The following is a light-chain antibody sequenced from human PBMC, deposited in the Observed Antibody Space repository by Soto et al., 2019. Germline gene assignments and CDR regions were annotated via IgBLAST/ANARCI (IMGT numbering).Light chain of an antibody. J-gene: IGLJ2*01. Sequence: QSALTQPRSVSGSPGQSVTISCTGTSSDVGGYNYVSWYQQHPGKAPKLMIYDVSKRPSGVPDRFSGSKSGNTASLTSSGLQAEDEDDYYCCSYAGSYTLVFGGGTKVTVL. CDR2: DVS. CDR3: CSYAGSYTLV. CDR1: SSDVGGYNY. V-gene: IGLV2-11*01.